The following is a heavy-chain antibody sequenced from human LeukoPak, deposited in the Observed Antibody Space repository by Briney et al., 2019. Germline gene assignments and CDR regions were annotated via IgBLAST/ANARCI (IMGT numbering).Heavy chain of an antibody. CDR3: ARDTSIFGVVIIDY. V-gene: IGHV3-21*01. CDR2: ISSSSSYI. J-gene: IGHJ4*02. Sequence: GGSLRLSCAASGFTFSSYSMNWVRQAPGKVLEWVSSISSSSSYIYYADSVKGRFTISRDNAKNSLYLQMNSPRAEDTAVYYCARDTSIFGVVIIDYWGQGTLVTVSS. D-gene: IGHD3-3*01. CDR1: GFTFSSYS.